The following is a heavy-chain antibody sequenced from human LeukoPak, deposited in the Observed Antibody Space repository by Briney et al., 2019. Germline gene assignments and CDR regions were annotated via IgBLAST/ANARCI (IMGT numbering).Heavy chain of an antibody. CDR3: ARDYGSGSYYNLFDY. D-gene: IGHD3-10*01. Sequence: PSETLSLTCTVSGGSVSHYYWSWIRQPPGKGLEWIGYIYYSGSTNYNPSLKSRVTISVDTSKNQFSLKLSSVTAADTAVYYCARDYGSGSYYNLFDYWGQGTLVTVSS. CDR1: GGSVSHYY. CDR2: IYYSGST. V-gene: IGHV4-59*02. J-gene: IGHJ4*02.